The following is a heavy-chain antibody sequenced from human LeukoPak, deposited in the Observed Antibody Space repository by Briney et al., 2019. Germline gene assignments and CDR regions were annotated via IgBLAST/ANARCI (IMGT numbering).Heavy chain of an antibody. J-gene: IGHJ5*02. CDR2: INPNSGGT. V-gene: IGHV1-2*02. Sequence: ASVKVSCRASGYXFTGYYMHWVRQAPGQGLEWMGWINPNSGGTNYAQKFQGRVTMTRDTSISTAYMELSRLRSDDTAVYYCARDRAYSSGWAWGQGTLVTVSS. CDR1: GYXFTGYY. CDR3: ARDRAYSSGWA. D-gene: IGHD6-19*01.